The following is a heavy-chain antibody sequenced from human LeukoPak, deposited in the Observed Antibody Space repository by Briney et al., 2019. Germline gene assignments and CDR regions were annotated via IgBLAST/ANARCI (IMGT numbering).Heavy chain of an antibody. CDR2: MNPNSGNT. J-gene: IGHJ4*02. CDR1: GYTFTSYD. Sequence: ASVKVSCKASGYTFTSYDINWVRQATGQGLEWMGWMNPNSGNTGYAQKFQGRVTMTRNTSISTAYMELRSLRSDDTAVYYCARAGKGDILTGYYFFDYWGQGTLVTVSS. CDR3: ARAGKGDILTGYYFFDY. D-gene: IGHD3-9*01. V-gene: IGHV1-8*01.